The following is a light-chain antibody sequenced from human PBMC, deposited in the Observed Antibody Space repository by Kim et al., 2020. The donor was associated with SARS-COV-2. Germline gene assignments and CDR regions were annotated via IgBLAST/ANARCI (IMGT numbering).Light chain of an antibody. J-gene: IGKJ2*03. Sequence: LAPGERATLSCRASQAVTSDSLAWYQQKPGQAPRLLIYATSTRATGVPDRFGGSGSGTDFTLTIARLEPEDFAMYFCQQFDTSPYSFGQGTKLEI. CDR3: QQFDTSPYS. V-gene: IGKV3-20*01. CDR1: QAVTSDS. CDR2: ATS.